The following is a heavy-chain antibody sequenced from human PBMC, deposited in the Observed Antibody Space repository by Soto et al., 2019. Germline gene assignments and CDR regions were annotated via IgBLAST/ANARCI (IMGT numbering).Heavy chain of an antibody. CDR3: ARAPDKYYFDS. V-gene: IGHV4-34*01. Sequence: TSETLSLTCAVYGGSFNGYYWSWIRQPPGKGPEWIGDINHSGSTNYNPSLKSRVTISVDTSKNQFSLKLRSVTAADMAVFYCARAPDKYYFDSWGQGTLVTVPS. CDR1: GGSFNGYY. J-gene: IGHJ4*02. CDR2: INHSGST.